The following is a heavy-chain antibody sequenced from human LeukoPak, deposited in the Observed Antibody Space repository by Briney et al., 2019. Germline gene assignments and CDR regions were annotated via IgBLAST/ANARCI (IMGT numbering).Heavy chain of an antibody. Sequence: SETLSLTCTVSGGSISSYYWSWIRQPPGKGLEWIGYIYYSGSTNYNPSLKSRVTISVDTSKNQFSLKLSSVTAADTAVYYCAREGNRYDSSGYYYRLFDYWGQGTLVTVSS. D-gene: IGHD3-22*01. CDR2: IYYSGST. CDR1: GGSISSYY. V-gene: IGHV4-59*01. CDR3: AREGNRYDSSGYYYRLFDY. J-gene: IGHJ4*02.